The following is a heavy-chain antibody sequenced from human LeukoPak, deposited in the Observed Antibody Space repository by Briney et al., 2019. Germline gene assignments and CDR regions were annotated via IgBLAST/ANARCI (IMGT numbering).Heavy chain of an antibody. CDR2: ISSNGGST. CDR3: ASPRNYYGTGSHLD. J-gene: IGHJ4*02. Sequence: GGSLRLSCSASGFTFRSYAMHWVRQAPGQGLEYVSAISSNGGSTYYADSVKGRFTISRDNSKNTLYLQMSSLRAEDTAVYYCASPRNYYGTGSHLDWGQGTLVTVSS. CDR1: GFTFRSYA. V-gene: IGHV3-64D*09. D-gene: IGHD3-10*01.